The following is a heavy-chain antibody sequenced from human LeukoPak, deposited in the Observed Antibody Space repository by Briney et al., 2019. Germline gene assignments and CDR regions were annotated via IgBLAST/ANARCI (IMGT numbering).Heavy chain of an antibody. CDR1: GGSISSSSYY. D-gene: IGHD2-8*02. CDR3: ARRRKVVYAPPSTYYYYYMDV. J-gene: IGHJ6*03. V-gene: IGHV4-39*01. CDR2: IYDSGST. Sequence: SETLSLTXTVSGGSISSSSYYWGWIRQPPGKGLEWIGSIYDSGSTYYNPSLKSRVTISVDTSKNQFSLKLSSVTAADTAVYYCARRRKVVYAPPSTYYYYYMDVWGKGTTVTVS.